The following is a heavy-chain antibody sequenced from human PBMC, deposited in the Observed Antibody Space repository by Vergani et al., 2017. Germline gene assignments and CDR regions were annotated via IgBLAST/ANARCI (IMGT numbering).Heavy chain of an antibody. CDR2: ISYDGSNK. CDR1: RFTFSSYT. D-gene: IGHD5-24*01. Sequence: QVQLVESGGGVVQPGRSLRLSCAATRFTFSSYTMHWVRQAPGKGLEWVAVISYDGSNKYYADSVKGRFTIYRDNSKNTLYLQMNSLRAEDTAVYYCARDSRDGYKDYYYYMDVWGKGTTVTVSS. CDR3: ARDSRDGYKDYYYYMDV. J-gene: IGHJ6*03. V-gene: IGHV3-30-3*01.